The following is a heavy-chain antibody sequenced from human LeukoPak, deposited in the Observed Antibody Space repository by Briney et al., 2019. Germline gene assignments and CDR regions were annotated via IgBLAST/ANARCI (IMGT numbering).Heavy chain of an antibody. CDR2: IYYSGST. CDR3: ASDGRGFLRFDY. D-gene: IGHD1-26*01. CDR1: GDSMRNYY. J-gene: IGHJ4*02. V-gene: IGHV4-59*01. Sequence: ASETLSLTCSVSGDSMRNYYWSWIQQPPGKGLEWIGYIYYSGSTNYNPSLKSRVTISVDTSKDQFSLKLTSVTATDTAMYYCASDGRGFLRFDYWGQGTLVTVS.